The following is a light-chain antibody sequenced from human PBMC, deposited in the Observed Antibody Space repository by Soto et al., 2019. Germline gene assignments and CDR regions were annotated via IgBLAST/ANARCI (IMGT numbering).Light chain of an antibody. CDR3: QQYNNWPRT. J-gene: IGKJ1*01. V-gene: IGKV3-15*01. CDR1: QSVSSS. Sequence: EIVVTQSPATLSVSPGERVTLSCRASQSVSSSLAWYQQRPGQAPRLLIYDTSTRAAGIAARFSGSGSGTEFTLTISSLQSEDSAVYYCQQYNNWPRTFGQGTKVEIK. CDR2: DTS.